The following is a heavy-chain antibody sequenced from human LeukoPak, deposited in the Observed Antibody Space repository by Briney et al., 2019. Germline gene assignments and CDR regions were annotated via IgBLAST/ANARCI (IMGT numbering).Heavy chain of an antibody. CDR2: ISYDGSNK. CDR1: GFTFSSYG. J-gene: IGHJ4*02. V-gene: IGHV3-30*03. Sequence: PGRSLRLSCAASGFTFSSYGMHWVRQAPGKGLEWVAVISYDGSNKYYADSVKGRFTISRDNSKNTLYLQMNSLRAEDTAVYYCARGGTSSWRIGYYFDYWGQGTLVTVSS. D-gene: IGHD6-13*01. CDR3: ARGGTSSWRIGYYFDY.